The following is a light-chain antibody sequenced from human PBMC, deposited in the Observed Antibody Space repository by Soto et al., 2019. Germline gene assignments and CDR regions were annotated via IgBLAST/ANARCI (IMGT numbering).Light chain of an antibody. Sequence: DIQLTQSPSFLSASVGDRVTITCRASQGISSYLAWYQQKPGKAPKLLIYAASTLQSGVPSRFSGSGSGTEFTLTISSPQPEDFATYYCQQLNSYPLYTFGQGTKLEIK. CDR2: AAS. V-gene: IGKV1-9*01. CDR1: QGISSY. J-gene: IGKJ2*01. CDR3: QQLNSYPLYT.